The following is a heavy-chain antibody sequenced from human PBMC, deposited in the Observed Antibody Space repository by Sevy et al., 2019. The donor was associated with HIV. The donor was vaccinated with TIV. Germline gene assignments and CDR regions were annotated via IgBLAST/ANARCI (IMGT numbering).Heavy chain of an antibody. V-gene: IGHV3-11*06. CDR1: GFTFSDYY. D-gene: IGHD4-17*01. CDR2: ISSGTTYT. CDR3: AGDRRNYGGQYFDY. J-gene: IGHJ4*02. Sequence: GGSLRLSCAASGFTFSDYYMTWIRQAPGKALEWLSDISSGTTYTNYADSVKGRLTISRDNAKNSLYLQMDFLRVEDTAVYYCAGDRRNYGGQYFDYWGQGILVTVSS.